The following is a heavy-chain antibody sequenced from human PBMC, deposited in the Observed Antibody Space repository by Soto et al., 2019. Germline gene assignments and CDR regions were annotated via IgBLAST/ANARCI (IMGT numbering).Heavy chain of an antibody. D-gene: IGHD6-13*01. Sequence: QVQVVQSGAEVKKPGASVKVSCKASDYTFTNYGISWVRQAPGQGLEWMVWISAYNGSPNYAQKFQGRVTMPTDTATSTAYMELRSLRSDDTAVYYCARGGDSSSCYFVSWGQGTLVTVSS. CDR3: ARGGDSSSCYFVS. CDR1: DYTFTNYG. V-gene: IGHV1-18*01. CDR2: ISAYNGSP. J-gene: IGHJ4*02.